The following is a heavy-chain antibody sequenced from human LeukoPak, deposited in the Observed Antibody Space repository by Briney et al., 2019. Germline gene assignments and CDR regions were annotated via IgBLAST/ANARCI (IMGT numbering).Heavy chain of an antibody. Sequence: GGSLRLSCAASGFTFSSYSMNWVRQAPGKGLEWVSFISSSSSTIHYADSVKGRFTISRDNAKNSLYLQMNSLRAEDTAVYYCAKRIATAGKHYFDNWGQGTLVTVSS. D-gene: IGHD6-13*01. CDR1: GFTFSSYS. V-gene: IGHV3-48*01. CDR2: ISSSSSTI. J-gene: IGHJ4*02. CDR3: AKRIATAGKHYFDN.